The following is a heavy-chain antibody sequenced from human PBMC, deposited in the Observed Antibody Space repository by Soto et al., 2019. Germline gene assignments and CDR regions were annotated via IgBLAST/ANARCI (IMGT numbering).Heavy chain of an antibody. D-gene: IGHD3-9*01. CDR1: GFTFSSYW. CDR3: ARPLLWSYDILTGYQYYYYYGMDV. J-gene: IGHJ6*02. CDR2: IKQDGSEK. V-gene: IGHV3-7*05. Sequence: GGSLRLSCAASGFTFSSYWMSWVRQAPGKGLEWVANIKQDGSEKYYVDSVKGRFTISRDNAKNSLYLQMNSLRAEDTAVYYCARPLLWSYDILTGYQYYYYYGMDVWGQGTTVTVSS.